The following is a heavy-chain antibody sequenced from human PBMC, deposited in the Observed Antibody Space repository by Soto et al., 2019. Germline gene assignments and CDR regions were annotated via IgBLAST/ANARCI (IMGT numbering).Heavy chain of an antibody. J-gene: IGHJ1*01. V-gene: IGHV3-30*18. CDR2: ISYDGSNK. CDR1: GFTFSSYG. CDR3: AKDRVAGNAEYFQH. Sequence: GGSLRLSCAASGFTFSSYGMHWVRQAPGKGLEWVAVISYDGSNKYYADSVKGRFTISRDNSKNTLYLQMNSLRAEDTAVYYCAKDRVAGNAEYFQHWGQGTLVTVSS. D-gene: IGHD6-19*01.